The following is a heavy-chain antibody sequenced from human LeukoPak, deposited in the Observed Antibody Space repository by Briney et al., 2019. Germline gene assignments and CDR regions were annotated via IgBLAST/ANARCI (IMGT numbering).Heavy chain of an antibody. V-gene: IGHV1-69*06. Sequence: ASVKVSCKASGGTFSSYAISWVRQAPGQGLEWMGGIIPIFGTANYAQKFQGRVTITADKSTSTAYMELSSLSSEDTAVYYCASLLTAAAGTRPLWGQGTLVTVSS. J-gene: IGHJ4*02. D-gene: IGHD6-13*01. CDR2: IIPIFGTA. CDR3: ASLLTAAAGTRPL. CDR1: GGTFSSYA.